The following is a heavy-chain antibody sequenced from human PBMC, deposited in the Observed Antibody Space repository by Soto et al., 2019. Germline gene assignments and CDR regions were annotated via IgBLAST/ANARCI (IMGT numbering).Heavy chain of an antibody. V-gene: IGHV3-11*01. CDR2: ISSTGGTI. J-gene: IGHJ4*02. CDR3: ARDNYGILIGLFDY. CDR1: GFTFDDYA. Sequence: PGVSLRLSCVASGFTFDDYAIHWIRQAPGKGLEWVSYISSTGGTIYYADSVKGRFTISRDNAKNSLYLRMNSLRAEDTAVYYCARDNYGILIGLFDYWGQGTLVTVSS. D-gene: IGHD3-9*01.